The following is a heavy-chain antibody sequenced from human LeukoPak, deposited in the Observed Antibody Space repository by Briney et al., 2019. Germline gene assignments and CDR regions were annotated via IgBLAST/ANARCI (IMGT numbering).Heavy chain of an antibody. J-gene: IGHJ4*02. CDR3: AREYAMVTFDY. CDR1: GGSINSNSYY. D-gene: IGHD5-18*01. V-gene: IGHV4-39*07. Sequence: SETLSLTCTVSGGSINSNSYYWGWIRQPPGKGLEWIGSIYYSGSTYYNPSLKSRVTISVDTSKNQFSLKLSSVTAADTAVYYCAREYAMVTFDYWGQGTLVTVSS. CDR2: IYYSGST.